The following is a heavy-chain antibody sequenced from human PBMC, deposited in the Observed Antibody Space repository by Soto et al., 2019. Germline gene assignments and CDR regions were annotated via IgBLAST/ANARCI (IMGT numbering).Heavy chain of an antibody. CDR2: INTDGSST. J-gene: IGHJ3*01. CDR3: ARSPGGYYID. CDR1: GFSFSSYW. Sequence: GGVLRLSCADSGFSFSSYWMHWVRQGPGKGLVWVSRINTDGSSTNYADSVKGRFTISRDNAKNTVYLQMNSLRAEDTAVYYCARSPGGYYIDWGQGTMVTVSS. V-gene: IGHV3-74*01. D-gene: IGHD3-9*01.